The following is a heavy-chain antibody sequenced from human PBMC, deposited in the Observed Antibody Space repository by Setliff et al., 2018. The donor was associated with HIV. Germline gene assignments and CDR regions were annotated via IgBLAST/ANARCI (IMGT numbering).Heavy chain of an antibody. D-gene: IGHD4-4*01. Sequence: ASVKVSCKSSGYRFSNHFIHWVRQAPGQGLEWMEVIDPTDGSTSFTQKFQGRVTVTRDTSTSTVYMELSGLRSEDTAIYYCVKEYHTEVTDTRVANYFDYWGQGTLVTVSS. J-gene: IGHJ4*02. CDR3: VKEYHTEVTDTRVANYFDY. V-gene: IGHV1-46*01. CDR2: IDPTDGST. CDR1: GYRFSNHF.